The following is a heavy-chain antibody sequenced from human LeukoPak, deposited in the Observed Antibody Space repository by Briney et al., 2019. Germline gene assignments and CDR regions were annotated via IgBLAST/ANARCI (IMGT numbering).Heavy chain of an antibody. V-gene: IGHV4-39*07. CDR2: IYYGENT. CDR3: ARESLVGYMDV. Sequence: PSETLSLTCTVSGDSISSGPYYWGWIRQPPGKGLEWIGNIYYGENTYYNPSLKSRVTISIDTSNNQFSLKLSSVTAADTAVYYCARESLVGYMDVWGKGTTVTVSS. J-gene: IGHJ6*03. D-gene: IGHD5/OR15-5a*01. CDR1: GDSISSGPYY.